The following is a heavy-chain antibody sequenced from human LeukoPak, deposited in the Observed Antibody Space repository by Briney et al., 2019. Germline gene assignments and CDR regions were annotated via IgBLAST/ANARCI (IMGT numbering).Heavy chain of an antibody. V-gene: IGHV3-21*01. D-gene: IGHD5-24*01. Sequence: GGSLRLSCAASGFTFSSYSMNWVRQAPGKGLEWVSSISSSSSYIYYADSVKGRFTISRDNAKNTLILQMNSLRVEDTAVYYCARDWVYKIDYWGRGTLVTVSS. J-gene: IGHJ4*02. CDR3: ARDWVYKIDY. CDR2: ISSSSSYI. CDR1: GFTFSSYS.